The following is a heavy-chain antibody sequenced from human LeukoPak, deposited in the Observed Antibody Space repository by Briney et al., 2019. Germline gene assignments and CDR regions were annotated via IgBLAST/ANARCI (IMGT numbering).Heavy chain of an antibody. V-gene: IGHV3-48*03. J-gene: IGHJ4*02. CDR2: ISSSGSTI. Sequence: GGSLRLSCAASGFTFSSYEMNWVRQAPGKGLEWVSYISSSGSTIYYADSVKGRFTISRDNGKNSLYLQMNSLRAEDTAVYYCARGASFVFDWGQGTLVTVSS. D-gene: IGHD3-3*01. CDR3: ARGASFVFD. CDR1: GFTFSSYE.